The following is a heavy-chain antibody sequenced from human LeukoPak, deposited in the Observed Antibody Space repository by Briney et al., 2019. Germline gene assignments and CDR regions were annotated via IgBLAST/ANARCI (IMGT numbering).Heavy chain of an antibody. J-gene: IGHJ6*02. Sequence: GGSLRLSCVASGFTFSSYWMSWVRQAPGRGLEWVANIKEDGTQNYYVDSVKGRFTISRDNAKNSLYLQMNSLRADETDVYYCARLRPYSSTWYAYYGMDVWGQGTTVTVSS. CDR3: ARLRPYSSTWYAYYGMDV. CDR2: IKEDGTQN. CDR1: GFTFSSYW. V-gene: IGHV3-7*04. D-gene: IGHD6-13*01.